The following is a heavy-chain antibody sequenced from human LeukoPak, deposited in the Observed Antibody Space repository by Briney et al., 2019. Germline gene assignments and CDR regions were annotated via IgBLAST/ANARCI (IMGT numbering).Heavy chain of an antibody. CDR1: GGSISSYY. CDR3: ARAGAYSSSWSPMDV. Sequence: SETLSLTCTVSGGSISSYYWSWIRQPAGKGLEWIGRIYTSGSTNYNPSLKSRVTMSVDTSKNQFSLKLSSVTAADTAVYYCARAGAYSSSWSPMDVWAQGTTVTVSS. V-gene: IGHV4-4*07. D-gene: IGHD6-13*01. CDR2: IYTSGST. J-gene: IGHJ6*02.